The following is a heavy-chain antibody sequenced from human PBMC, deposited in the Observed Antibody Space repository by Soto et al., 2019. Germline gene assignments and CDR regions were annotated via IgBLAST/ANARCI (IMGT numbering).Heavy chain of an antibody. D-gene: IGHD2-15*01. CDR1: GFTFITYA. J-gene: IGHJ4*02. CDR2: ISSSGDTT. V-gene: IGHV3-23*01. CDR3: ATHCSGGYCHSY. Sequence: PGGSLRLSCAVSGFTFITYAMSWVRQAPGKGLEWVSAISSSGDTTYYGDSVKGRFTASRDNSKNTLFLQINSLGAEDTAVYFCATHCSGGYCHSYWGQGTLVTVSS.